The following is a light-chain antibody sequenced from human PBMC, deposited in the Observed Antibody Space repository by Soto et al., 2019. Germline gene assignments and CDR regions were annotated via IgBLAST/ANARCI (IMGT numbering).Light chain of an antibody. CDR1: SSNIGANYG. CDR3: QSYDSSLSAFYV. Sequence: QSVLTQPPSVSGAPGQRVTIFCTGSSSNIGANYGVHWYQQLPGTAPKLLIYGNSNRPSGVPDRFSGSKSGTSASLAITGLQAEDEADYYCQSYDSSLSAFYVFGTGTKLTVL. CDR2: GNS. V-gene: IGLV1-40*01. J-gene: IGLJ1*01.